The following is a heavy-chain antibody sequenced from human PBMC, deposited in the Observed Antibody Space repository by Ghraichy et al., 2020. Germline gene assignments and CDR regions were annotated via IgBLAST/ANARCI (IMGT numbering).Heavy chain of an antibody. Sequence: SETLSLTCTVSGGSVSSDTYYWSWIRQPPGKELEWIGYIYSSGSTNYNPSLKSRVTISVDASKNQFSLKLSSVTAADTAMYYCAGDGFRSDKFDSWGQGTLVTVSS. V-gene: IGHV4-61*01. CDR3: AGDGFRSDKFDS. CDR2: IYSSGST. D-gene: IGHD3-9*01. J-gene: IGHJ4*02. CDR1: GGSVSSDTYY.